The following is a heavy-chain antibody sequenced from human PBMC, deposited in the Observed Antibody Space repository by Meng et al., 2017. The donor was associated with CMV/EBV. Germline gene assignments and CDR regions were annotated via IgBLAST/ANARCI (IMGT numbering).Heavy chain of an antibody. Sequence: KAAGGTFSSDAISWVRQAPGQGLEWMGGIIPIFGTANYAQKFQGRVTITTDESTSTAYMELSSLRSEDTAVYYCASSKAARPRPFDYWGQGTLVTVSS. CDR3: ASSKAARPRPFDY. V-gene: IGHV1-69*05. CDR2: IIPIFGTA. CDR1: GGTFSSDA. J-gene: IGHJ4*02. D-gene: IGHD6-6*01.